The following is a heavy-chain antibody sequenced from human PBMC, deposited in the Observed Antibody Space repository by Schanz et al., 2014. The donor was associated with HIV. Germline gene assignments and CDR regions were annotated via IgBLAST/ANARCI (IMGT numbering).Heavy chain of an antibody. CDR3: ARGDFGGNSVDY. V-gene: IGHV4-34*02. D-gene: IGHD4-17*01. Sequence: QVQLQQWGAGLLKPSETLSLTCAVYGGSFRGYYWTWIRQFPGLGLEWIGGVRHIGGTNYNPSLKGWVPKSMDMSKNHFSLTLTSVTAADTAVYFCARGDFGGNSVDYWGHGNMVTVSS. J-gene: IGHJ4*01. CDR1: GGSFRGYY. CDR2: VRHIGGT.